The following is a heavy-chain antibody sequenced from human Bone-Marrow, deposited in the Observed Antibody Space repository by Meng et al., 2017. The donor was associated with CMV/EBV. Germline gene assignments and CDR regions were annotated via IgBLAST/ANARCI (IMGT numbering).Heavy chain of an antibody. D-gene: IGHD3-3*01. CDR3: AGGSMYYDFWSGSNYCYYGMDV. CDR2: IYYSGST. J-gene: IGHJ6*02. Sequence: GSLRLSCTVSGGSISSYYWSWIRQPPGKGLEWIVYIYYSGSTNYNPSLKSRVTISVDTSKNQFSLKLSSVTAADTAVYYCAGGSMYYDFWSGSNYCYYGMDVWGQGTTVTVSS. CDR1: GGSISSYY. V-gene: IGHV4-59*01.